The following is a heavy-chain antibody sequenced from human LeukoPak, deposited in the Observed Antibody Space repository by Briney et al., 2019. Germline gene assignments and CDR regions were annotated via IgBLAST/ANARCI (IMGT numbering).Heavy chain of an antibody. CDR2: IIPIFGTA. CDR1: GGTFSSYT. J-gene: IGHJ4*02. V-gene: IGHV1-69*05. D-gene: IGHD1-7*01. CDR3: ARSSNWNLGYFDY. Sequence: SVKVSCKASGGTFSSYTISWVRQAPGQGLEWMGGIIPIFGTANYAQKFQGRVTITTDESTSTAYMELSSLRSEDTAVYYCARSSNWNLGYFDYWGPGTLVTVSS.